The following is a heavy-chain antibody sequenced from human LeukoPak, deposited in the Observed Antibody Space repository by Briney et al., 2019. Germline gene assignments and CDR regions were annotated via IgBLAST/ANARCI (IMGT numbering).Heavy chain of an antibody. J-gene: IGHJ4*02. CDR2: IYYSGST. CDR3: ATYRSFQLYGYFDY. Sequence: SETLSLTCTVSGGSISSYYWSWIRQPPGKGLEWIGYIYYSGSTDYNPSLKSRVTISVDTSKNQFSLKLSSVTAADTAVYYCATYRSFQLYGYFDYWGQGTLVTVSS. V-gene: IGHV4-59*08. D-gene: IGHD3-16*02. CDR1: GGSISSYY.